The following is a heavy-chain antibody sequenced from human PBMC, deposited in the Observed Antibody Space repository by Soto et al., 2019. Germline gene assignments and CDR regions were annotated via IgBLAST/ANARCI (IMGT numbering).Heavy chain of an antibody. V-gene: IGHV5-10-1*01. CDR1: GYSFTSYW. J-gene: IGHJ6*02. CDR3: AGLVGQIFFVLVPAAMDKDYYYCGMDV. D-gene: IGHD2-2*01. CDR2: IDPSDSYT. Sequence: PGESLKISCKGSGYSFTSYWISWVRQMPGKGLEWMGRIDPSDSYTNYSPSFQGHVTISADKSISTAYLQWSSLKASDTAMYYCAGLVGQIFFVLVPAAMDKDYYYCGMDVWGQGTRVTVSS.